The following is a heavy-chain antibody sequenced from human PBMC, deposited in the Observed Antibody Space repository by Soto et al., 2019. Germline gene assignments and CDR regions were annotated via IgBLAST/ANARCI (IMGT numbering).Heavy chain of an antibody. D-gene: IGHD3-9*01. CDR1: GGTFSSYA. V-gene: IGHV1-69*13. J-gene: IGHJ6*02. CDR2: IIPIFGTA. Sequence: GASVKVSCKASGGTFSSYAISWVRQAPGQGLEWMGGIIPIFGTANYAQKFQGRVTITADESTSTAYMELSSLRSEDTAVYYCARDREEGRYFGWLLAYYYGMDVWGQGTTVTVSS. CDR3: ARDREEGRYFGWLLAYYYGMDV.